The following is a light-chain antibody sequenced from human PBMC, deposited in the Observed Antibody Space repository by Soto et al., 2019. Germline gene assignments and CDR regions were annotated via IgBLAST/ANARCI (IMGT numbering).Light chain of an antibody. J-gene: IGKJ5*01. CDR3: QQRSNWPPIT. Sequence: EIVLTQSPATLSLSPGERATLSCRASQSVGSYLAWYQHKPGQAPRLLIYDASNRATGIPARFSGSGSGTDFTLTISSLEPEDFAFYYCQQRSNWPPITFGQGTRLEIK. CDR1: QSVGSY. V-gene: IGKV3-11*01. CDR2: DAS.